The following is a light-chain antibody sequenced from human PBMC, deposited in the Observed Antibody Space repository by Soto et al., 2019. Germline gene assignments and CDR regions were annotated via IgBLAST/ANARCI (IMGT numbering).Light chain of an antibody. CDR3: ETWDSNFWV. CDR1: SGHSSYI. V-gene: IGLV4-60*03. CDR2: LEGSGSY. Sequence: QSVLTQSSSASASLGSSVKLTCTLSSGHSSYIIAWHQQQPGKAPRYLMKLEGSGSYNKGSGVPDRFSGSSSGADRYLTISNLQSEDEADYYCETWDSNFWVFGGGTKLPS. J-gene: IGLJ3*02.